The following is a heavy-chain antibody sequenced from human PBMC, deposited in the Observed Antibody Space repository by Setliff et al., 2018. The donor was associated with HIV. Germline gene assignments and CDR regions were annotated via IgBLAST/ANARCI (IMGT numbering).Heavy chain of an antibody. CDR2: INHSGST. J-gene: IGHJ4*02. CDR1: GEPFSAYY. CDR3: ARLRRSSGWSFDY. D-gene: IGHD6-19*01. Sequence: PSETLSLTCAVYGEPFSAYYWSWIRQPPGKGLEWIGQINHSGSTNYNPSLKTRVSISIDTSKNQFSLKLTSVTAADSAVYYCARLRRSSGWSFDYWAQGTLVTVSS. V-gene: IGHV4-34*01.